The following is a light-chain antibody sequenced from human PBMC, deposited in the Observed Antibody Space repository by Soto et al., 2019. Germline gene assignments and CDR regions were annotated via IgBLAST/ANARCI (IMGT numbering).Light chain of an antibody. CDR3: LQYNSFPWT. J-gene: IGKJ1*01. CDR1: QMISVW. CDR2: KAS. Sequence: DIQMTQSPSTLSASVGDRVTITCRASQMISVWLAWYQQRPGKAPKLLIAKASNLESGVPSRISGSGSETEFTLTISSLQPDDFATDYCLQYNSFPWTFGQGTKV. V-gene: IGKV1-5*03.